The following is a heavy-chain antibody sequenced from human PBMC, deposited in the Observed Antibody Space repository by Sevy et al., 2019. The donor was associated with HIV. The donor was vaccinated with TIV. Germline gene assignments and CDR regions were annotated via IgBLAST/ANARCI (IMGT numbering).Heavy chain of an antibody. Sequence: ASVKVSCKASGYTFTSYDINWVRQATGQGLEWMGWMNPNSGNTGYAQKFQGRVTMTRNTSISTAYMELSSLGSEDTAVYYCARVYYDSSGYYSKYYYYYGMDVWGQGTTVTVSS. J-gene: IGHJ6*02. D-gene: IGHD3-22*01. CDR1: GYTFTSYD. CDR3: ARVYYDSSGYYSKYYYYYGMDV. CDR2: MNPNSGNT. V-gene: IGHV1-8*01.